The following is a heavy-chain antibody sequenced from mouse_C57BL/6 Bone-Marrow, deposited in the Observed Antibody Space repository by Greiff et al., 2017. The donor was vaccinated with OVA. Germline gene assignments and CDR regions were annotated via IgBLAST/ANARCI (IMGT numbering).Heavy chain of an antibody. CDR1: GYAFTNYL. CDR3: ARDSNYGYAMDY. J-gene: IGHJ4*01. V-gene: IGHV1-54*01. D-gene: IGHD2-5*01. Sequence: VKLQQSGAELVRPGTSVKVSCKASGYAFTNYLIEWVKQRPGQGLEWIGVINPGSGGTNYNEKFKGKATLTADKSSSTAYMQLSSLTSEDSAVYFCARDSNYGYAMDYWGQGTSVTVSS. CDR2: INPGSGGT.